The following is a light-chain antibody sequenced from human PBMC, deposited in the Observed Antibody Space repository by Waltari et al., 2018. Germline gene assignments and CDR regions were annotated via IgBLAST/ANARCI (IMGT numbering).Light chain of an antibody. V-gene: IGKV3-11*01. CDR2: EAS. J-gene: IGKJ4*01. CDR1: QSVSSY. Sequence: EIVLTQSPATLSLSPGERATLSCRASQSVSSYLAWYQQKPGQAPRLLIYEASDRATGIPARFRGSGAGTEFTLTISSLEPEDFAVYYCQQRSTWPLTFGGGTKVEIK. CDR3: QQRSTWPLT.